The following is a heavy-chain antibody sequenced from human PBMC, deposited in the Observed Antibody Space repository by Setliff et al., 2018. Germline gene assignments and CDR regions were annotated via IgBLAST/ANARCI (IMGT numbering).Heavy chain of an antibody. V-gene: IGHV1-46*01. CDR3: ARDREQLVPTTRVFLSYFMDV. Sequence: ASVKVSCKASGYTFTGYYMHWVRQAPGQGLEWMGIIDPSGDYTNYAQNFQGRVIFTRDTSASTAYMELSSLRSEDTAVFYCARDREQLVPTTRVFLSYFMDVWGKGTTVTVSS. CDR1: GYTFTGYY. J-gene: IGHJ6*03. CDR2: IDPSGDYT. D-gene: IGHD6-6*01.